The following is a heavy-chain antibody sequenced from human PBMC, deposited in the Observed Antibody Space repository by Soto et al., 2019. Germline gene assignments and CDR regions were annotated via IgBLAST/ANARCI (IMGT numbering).Heavy chain of an antibody. V-gene: IGHV3-11*06. D-gene: IGHD6-6*01. CDR2: ISSSSSYT. J-gene: IGHJ5*02. CDR3: ARMSVYSSSSLWFDT. Sequence: GGSLRLSCAASGFTFSDYYMSWIRQAPGKGLEWVSYISSSSSYTNYADSVKGRFTISRDNAKNSLYLQMNSLRAEDTAVYYCARMSVYSSSSLWFDTWGQGTLVTVSS. CDR1: GFTFSDYY.